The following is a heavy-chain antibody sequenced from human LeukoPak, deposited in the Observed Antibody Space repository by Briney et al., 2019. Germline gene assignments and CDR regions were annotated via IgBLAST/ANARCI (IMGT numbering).Heavy chain of an antibody. D-gene: IGHD3-10*01. CDR1: GFTFSSYG. CDR3: AKDWDDYYGSGSYFDY. CDR2: IRYDGSNK. J-gene: IGHJ4*02. V-gene: IGHV3-30*02. Sequence: GGSLRLSCAASGFTFSSYGMHWVRQAPGKGLEWVAFIRYDGSNKYYADSVKGRFTFSRDNSKNTLYLQMNSLRAEDTALYYCAKDWDDYYGSGSYFDYWGQGTLVTVSS.